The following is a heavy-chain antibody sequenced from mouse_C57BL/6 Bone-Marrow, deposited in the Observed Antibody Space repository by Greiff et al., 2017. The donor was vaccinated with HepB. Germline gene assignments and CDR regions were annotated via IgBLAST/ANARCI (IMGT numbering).Heavy chain of an antibody. J-gene: IGHJ4*01. D-gene: IGHD1-1*01. CDR3: ARRPYYGSSYDYYAMDY. V-gene: IGHV1-39*01. CDR2: INPNYGTT. CDR1: GYSFTDYN. Sequence: VQLQQSGPELVKPGASVKISCKASGYSFTDYNMNWVKQSNGKSLEWIGVINPNYGTTSYTQKFKGKATLTVDQSSSTAYMQLNSLTSEDSAVYYCARRPYYGSSYDYYAMDYWGQGTSVTVSS.